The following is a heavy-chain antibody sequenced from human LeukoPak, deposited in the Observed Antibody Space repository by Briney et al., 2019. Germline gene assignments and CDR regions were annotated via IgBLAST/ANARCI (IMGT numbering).Heavy chain of an antibody. CDR2: IYYSGST. D-gene: IGHD6-19*01. J-gene: IGHJ4*02. CDR3: ARSSVWLDIFDY. CDR1: GGSISSYY. V-gene: IGHV4-59*08. Sequence: PSETLSLTCTVSGGSISSYYWSWIRQPPGKGLAWIGYIYYSGSTNYNPSLKSRVTISVDTSKNQFSLKLSSVTAADTAVYYCARSSVWLDIFDYWGQGTLVTVSS.